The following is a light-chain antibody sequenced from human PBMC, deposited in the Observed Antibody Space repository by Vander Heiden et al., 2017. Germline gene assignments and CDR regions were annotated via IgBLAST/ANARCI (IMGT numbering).Light chain of an antibody. Sequence: QSVPTQPPSASGTPGQRVPISCSGASSNIGTYYANWYQQLPGTAPKLLIYSTNQRPSGVPDRFSGSKSGTSAALAISGLQSEDEADYYCAAWDDSLTGVVFGGGTKLTVL. CDR3: AAWDDSLTGVV. J-gene: IGLJ2*01. CDR1: SSNIGTYY. CDR2: STN. V-gene: IGLV1-44*01.